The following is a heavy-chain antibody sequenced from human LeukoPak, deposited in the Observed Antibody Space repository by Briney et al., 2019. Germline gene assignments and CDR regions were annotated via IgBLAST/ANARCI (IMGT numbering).Heavy chain of an antibody. CDR1: GGSISSYY. D-gene: IGHD1-26*01. V-gene: IGHV4-59*01. Sequence: PSETLSLTCTVSGGSISSYYWSWIRQPPGKGLEWIGYIYYSGSTNYNPSLKSRVTISVDTSKNQFSLKLSSVTAADTAVYYCARDIGGATLDYWGQGTLVIVSS. CDR3: ARDIGGATLDY. CDR2: IYYSGST. J-gene: IGHJ4*02.